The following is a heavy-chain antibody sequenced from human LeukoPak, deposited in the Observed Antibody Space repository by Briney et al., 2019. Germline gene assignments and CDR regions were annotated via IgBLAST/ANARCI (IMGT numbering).Heavy chain of an antibody. CDR2: ISGSGGST. Sequence: GGSLRLSCAASGFTFTTYAITWVRQAPGTGLEWVSAISGSGGSTYYADSVKGRFTISRDNSKNRLYLQMNSLRAEDTAVYYCAKDGVDVWGQGTTVIVSS. CDR1: GFTFTTYA. J-gene: IGHJ6*02. CDR3: AKDGVDV. V-gene: IGHV3-23*01.